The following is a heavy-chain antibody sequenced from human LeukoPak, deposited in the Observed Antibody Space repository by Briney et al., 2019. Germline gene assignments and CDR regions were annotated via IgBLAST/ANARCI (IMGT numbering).Heavy chain of an antibody. CDR2: IKQDGSEK. V-gene: IGHV3-7*01. Sequence: PGGSLTLSCAASGFTFSNYWLTWVRQAPGQGLEWVANIKQDGSEKLYVDSVKGRFTISRGNAKNSLDLQMNSLRAEDTAVYYCARDRQIAYWGQGTLVTVSS. CDR1: GFTFSNYW. CDR3: ARDRQIAY. J-gene: IGHJ4*02.